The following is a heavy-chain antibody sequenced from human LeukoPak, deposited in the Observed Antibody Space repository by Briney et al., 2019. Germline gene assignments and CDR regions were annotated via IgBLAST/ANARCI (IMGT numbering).Heavy chain of an antibody. CDR3: ARSRGYSYGPLDY. V-gene: IGHV4-30-2*01. CDR2: IYHSGSN. J-gene: IGHJ4*02. CDR1: GGSISSGGYS. Sequence: SQTLSLICAVSGGSISSGGYSWSWIRQPRGKGLERIGYIYHSGSNYYNPSLKSRVTISVDRSKNQFSLKLSSVTAADTAVYYCARSRGYSYGPLDYWGQGTLVTVSS. D-gene: IGHD5-18*01.